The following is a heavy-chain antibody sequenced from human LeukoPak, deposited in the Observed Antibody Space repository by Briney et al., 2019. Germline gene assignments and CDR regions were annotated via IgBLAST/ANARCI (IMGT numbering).Heavy chain of an antibody. CDR3: AKVAMIVVVITTGYSQH. V-gene: IGHV3-23*01. CDR1: GFTFSSYA. D-gene: IGHD3-22*01. CDR2: ISGSGGST. J-gene: IGHJ1*01. Sequence: GGSLRLSCAASGFTFSSYAMSWVRQAPGKGLEWVSAISGSGGSTYYADSVKGRFTISRDTSKNTLYLQMNSLRAEDTAVYYCAKVAMIVVVITTGYSQHWGQGTLVTVSS.